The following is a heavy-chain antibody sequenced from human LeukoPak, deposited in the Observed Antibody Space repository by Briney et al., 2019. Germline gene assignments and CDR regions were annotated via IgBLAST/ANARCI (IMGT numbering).Heavy chain of an antibody. CDR3: ARGVELLWFGEYFNY. J-gene: IGHJ4*02. D-gene: IGHD3-10*01. CDR1: GFTFSSFA. CDR2: ISGSGGST. V-gene: IGHV3-23*01. Sequence: GGSLRLSCAASGFTFSSFAMSWVRQAPGKGLEWVSAISGSGGSTYYADSVKGRFTISRDNSKNTLYLQMNSLRAEDTAVYYCARGVELLWFGEYFNYWGQGTLVTVSS.